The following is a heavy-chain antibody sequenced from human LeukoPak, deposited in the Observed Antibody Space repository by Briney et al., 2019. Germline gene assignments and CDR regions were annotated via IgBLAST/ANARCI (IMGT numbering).Heavy chain of an antibody. J-gene: IGHJ4*02. CDR2: INPSGGST. Sequence: SVKVSCKASGYTFTSYYMHWVRQAPGHGLEWVGVINPSGGSTSYAQKLQGRVTMTTDTSTSTAYMELRSLRSGYTAVYYCARYDFWSGYSENYFDYWGEGTLVTVSS. V-gene: IGHV1-46*01. CDR1: GYTFTSYY. D-gene: IGHD3-3*01. CDR3: ARYDFWSGYSENYFDY.